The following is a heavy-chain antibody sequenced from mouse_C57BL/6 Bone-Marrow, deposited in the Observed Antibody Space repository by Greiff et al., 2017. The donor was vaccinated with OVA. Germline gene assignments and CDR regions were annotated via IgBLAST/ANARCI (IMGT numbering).Heavy chain of an antibody. Sequence: VQLQQSGAELVKPGASVKLSCKASGYTFTSYWVQWVKQRPGQGLEWIGEIDPSDSYTNYNQKFKGKATLTVDTSSSTAYMQLSSLTSEDSAVYYCAREGNGYYFDYWGQGTTLTVSS. J-gene: IGHJ2*01. D-gene: IGHD2-2*01. CDR2: IDPSDSYT. CDR1: GYTFTSYW. V-gene: IGHV1-50*01. CDR3: AREGNGYYFDY.